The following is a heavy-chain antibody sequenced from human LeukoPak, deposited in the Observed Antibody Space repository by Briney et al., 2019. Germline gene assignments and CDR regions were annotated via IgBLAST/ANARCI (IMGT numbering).Heavy chain of an antibody. CDR2: ISGSGGST. D-gene: IGHD3-10*01. Sequence: GGSLRLSCAASGFTFSSYAMSWVRQAPGKGLEWVSAISGSGGSTYYADSVKGRFTISRDNSKNTLYLQMNSLRAEDTAVYYCAKDSATMVRGVIPPDYWGQGTLVTVSS. V-gene: IGHV3-23*01. CDR3: AKDSATMVRGVIPPDY. CDR1: GFTFSSYA. J-gene: IGHJ4*02.